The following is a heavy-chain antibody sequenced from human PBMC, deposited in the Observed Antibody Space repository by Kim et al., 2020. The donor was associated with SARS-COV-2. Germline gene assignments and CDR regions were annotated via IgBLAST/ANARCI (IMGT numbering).Heavy chain of an antibody. J-gene: IGHJ3*01. CDR1: GFTFNTYV. CDR2: ISYDESKK. V-gene: IGHV3-30-3*01. D-gene: IGHD2-2*02. CDR3: ARDPVDGYTNDAFDV. Sequence: GGSLRLSCAASGFTFNTYVMHWVRQAPGKGPEWVAVISYDESKKYYADSVKGRFTISRDNSNNTLHLQMNSLRPEDTGLYYCARDPVDGYTNDAFDVWGQGTMVSVSS.